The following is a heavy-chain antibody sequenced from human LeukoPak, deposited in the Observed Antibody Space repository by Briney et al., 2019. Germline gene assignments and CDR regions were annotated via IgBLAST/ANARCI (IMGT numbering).Heavy chain of an antibody. CDR3: ATWDQLLSDYYYYGMDV. Sequence: ASVKVSCKVSGYTLTELSMHWVRQAPGKGLEWMGGFDPEDGETIYAQKFQGRVTMTEDTSTDTAYMELSSLRSEDTAVYYCATWDQLLSDYYYYGMDVWGQGTAVTVSS. J-gene: IGHJ6*02. D-gene: IGHD2-2*01. V-gene: IGHV1-24*01. CDR1: GYTLTELS. CDR2: FDPEDGET.